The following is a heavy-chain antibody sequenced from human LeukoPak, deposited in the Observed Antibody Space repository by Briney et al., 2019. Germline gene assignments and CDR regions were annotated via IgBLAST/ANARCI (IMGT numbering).Heavy chain of an antibody. V-gene: IGHV3-15*01. D-gene: IGHD2-15*01. J-gene: IGHJ4*02. Sequence: GGSLRLSCAASGFTFSNAWMSWVRQAPGKGGEWVGRIKSKNDGGTTDYAAPVKGRFTISRDDSKNTLYLQMNSLKTEDTAVYYCTIGYCSGGSCYGYYFDYWGQGTLVTVSS. CDR1: GFTFSNAW. CDR3: TIGYCSGGSCYGYYFDY. CDR2: IKSKNDGGTT.